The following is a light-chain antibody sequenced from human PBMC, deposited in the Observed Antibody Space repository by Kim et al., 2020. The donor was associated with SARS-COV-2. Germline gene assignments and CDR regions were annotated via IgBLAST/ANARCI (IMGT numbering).Light chain of an antibody. CDR1: QTLTSSY. CDR3: QQYGRSPSYT. J-gene: IGKJ2*01. V-gene: IGKV3-20*01. CDR2: GTS. Sequence: SPGERATRSCSASQTLTSSYLAWYQQKPGQAPRLLIDGTSTRATGIADRFSGSGSGTDFTLTISRLESEDSAVYYCQQYGRSPSYTFGQGTKLEI.